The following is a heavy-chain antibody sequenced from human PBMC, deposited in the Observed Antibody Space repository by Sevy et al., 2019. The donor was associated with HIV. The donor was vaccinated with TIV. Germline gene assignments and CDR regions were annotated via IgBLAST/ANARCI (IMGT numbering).Heavy chain of an antibody. D-gene: IGHD3-9*01. CDR3: AKDFTGYNGMDV. CDR1: GISFTTSG. CDR2: ISYHGRDK. J-gene: IGHJ6*02. V-gene: IGHV3-30*18. Sequence: VGSLRLSCVVSGISFTTSGMHWVRQAPGKGLEWVAVISYHGRDKFYAESVKGRSTISRDNSKNMLYLQMNSLRAEDTAVYYCAKDFTGYNGMDVWGQGTKVTVSS.